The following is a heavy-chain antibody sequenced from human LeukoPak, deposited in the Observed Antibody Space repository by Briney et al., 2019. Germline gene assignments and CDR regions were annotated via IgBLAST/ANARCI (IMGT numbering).Heavy chain of an antibody. D-gene: IGHD3-22*01. J-gene: IGHJ4*02. CDR1: GGSISTGDYY. Sequence: SQTLSLTCTVSGGSISTGDYYWSWIRQPPGKGLEWIGYIYYSGSTYYNPSLKSRVTISVDTSKNQFSLKLSSVPAADTAVYYCAVGHYYHSSGYLFDYWGQGTLVTVSS. V-gene: IGHV4-30-4*01. CDR3: AVGHYYHSSGYLFDY. CDR2: IYYSGST.